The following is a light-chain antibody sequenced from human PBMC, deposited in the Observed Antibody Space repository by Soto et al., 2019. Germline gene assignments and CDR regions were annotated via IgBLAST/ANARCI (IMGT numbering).Light chain of an antibody. CDR3: QQYNNWPPT. CDR2: GAS. V-gene: IGKV3-15*01. Sequence: EIVMTQSPATLSVSPGERATLSCRASQSVSSNLAWYQQKPGQAPRLLISGASTRATGVPARFSGGGSGTEFTLTISSLQSEDFALYYCQQYNNWPPTFGQGTRLEIK. J-gene: IGKJ5*01. CDR1: QSVSSN.